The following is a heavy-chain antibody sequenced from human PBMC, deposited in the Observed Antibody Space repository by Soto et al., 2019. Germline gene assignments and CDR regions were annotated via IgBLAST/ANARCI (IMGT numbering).Heavy chain of an antibody. CDR1: GFTFSSYA. D-gene: IGHD4-17*01. CDR3: ARGDYNAY. Sequence: EVQLLESGGGLVQPGGSLRLSCAASGFTFSSYAMSWVRQAPGKGLVWVSYISGSGGNTYYADSVKGRFTISRDNSNKTLYLQMNSLRGEDTAVYYCARGDYNAYWGQGTLVTVSS. CDR2: ISGSGGNT. V-gene: IGHV3-23*01. J-gene: IGHJ4*02.